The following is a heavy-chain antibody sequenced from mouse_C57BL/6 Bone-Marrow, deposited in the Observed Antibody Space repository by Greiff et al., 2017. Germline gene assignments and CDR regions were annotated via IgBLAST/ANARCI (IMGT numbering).Heavy chain of an antibody. Sequence: EVKVEESEGGLVQPGSSMKLSCTASGFTFSDYYMAWVRQVPEKGLEWVANINYDGSSTYYLDSLKSRFIISRDNAKNILYLQMSNLKSEDTATYYCARAEANCEAYWGQGTLVTVSA. D-gene: IGHD4-1*01. CDR3: ARAEANCEAY. V-gene: IGHV5-16*01. CDR2: INYDGSST. J-gene: IGHJ3*01. CDR1: GFTFSDYY.